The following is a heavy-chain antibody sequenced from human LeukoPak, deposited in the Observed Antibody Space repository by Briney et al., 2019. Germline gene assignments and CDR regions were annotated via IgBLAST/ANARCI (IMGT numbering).Heavy chain of an antibody. CDR3: AKWVAGRPGDY. CDR1: GFTFSNYS. Sequence: GGSLRLSCAASGFTFSNYSMSWVRQAPGKGLKWVATVKDNGAATYYADSVKGRFTISRDNSYNTVSLQMNGLRDEDTGVYYCAKWVAGRPGDYWGQGTLVTVSS. V-gene: IGHV3-23*01. CDR2: VKDNGAAT. D-gene: IGHD6-19*01. J-gene: IGHJ4*02.